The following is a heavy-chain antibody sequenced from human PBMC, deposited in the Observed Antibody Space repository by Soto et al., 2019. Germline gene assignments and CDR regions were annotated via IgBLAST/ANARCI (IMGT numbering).Heavy chain of an antibody. CDR1: GYTFTSYG. D-gene: IGHD4-17*01. J-gene: IGHJ5*02. CDR3: ARVDYGETLNWFDP. CDR2: ISAYNGNT. V-gene: IGHV1-18*01. Sequence: GASVKVSCKASGYTFTSYGISWVRQAPGQGLEWMGWISAYNGNTNYAQKLQGRVTMTTDTSTSTAYMELRSLRSDDTAVYYCARVDYGETLNWFDPWGQGTLVTVSS.